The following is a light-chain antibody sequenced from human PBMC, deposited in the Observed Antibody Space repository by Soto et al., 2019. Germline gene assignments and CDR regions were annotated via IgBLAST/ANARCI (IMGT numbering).Light chain of an antibody. J-gene: IGLJ2*01. CDR2: DVT. CDR1: SSDLGDYNF. CDR3: CSYGGNYTVL. Sequence: QSALTQPRSVSGSPGQSVTISCTGTSSDLGDYNFVSWYQQHPGKAPKLMIYDVTKRPSGVPDRFSGSKSDNRASLTISGLQAEDEADYHCCSYGGNYTVLFGGGTQLTVL. V-gene: IGLV2-11*01.